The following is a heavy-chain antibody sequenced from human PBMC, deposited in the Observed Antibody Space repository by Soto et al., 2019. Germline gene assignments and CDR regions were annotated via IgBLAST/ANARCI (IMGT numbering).Heavy chain of an antibody. CDR2: ISYDGSYK. CDR1: GFTFSSYG. J-gene: IGHJ4*02. CDR3: AKEGSVVATPPAFDY. D-gene: IGHD5-12*01. Sequence: QVQLMESGGGVVQPGRSLRLSCAASGFTFSSYGMHWVRQTPGKGLEWVAVISYDGSYKYYTDSMKGRVTISRDNSKNTLYVQMNSLRAEDTAVYYCAKEGSVVATPPAFDYWGQGTLVTVSS. V-gene: IGHV3-30*18.